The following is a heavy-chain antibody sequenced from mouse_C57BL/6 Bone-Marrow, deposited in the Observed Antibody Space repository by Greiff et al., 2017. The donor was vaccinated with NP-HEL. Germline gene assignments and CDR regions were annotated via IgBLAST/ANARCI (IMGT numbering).Heavy chain of an antibody. J-gene: IGHJ2*01. D-gene: IGHD3-3*01. CDR2: IDPNSGGT. V-gene: IGHV1-72*01. Sequence: VQLQQPGAELVKPGASVKLSCTASGYTFTSYWMHWVKQRPGRGLEWIGRIDPNSGGTKYNEKFKSQAILTVDKPSSTAYMQLSSLTSEDSAVFYCARGGGRGDYFDYWGQGTTLTVSS. CDR1: GYTFTSYW. CDR3: ARGGGRGDYFDY.